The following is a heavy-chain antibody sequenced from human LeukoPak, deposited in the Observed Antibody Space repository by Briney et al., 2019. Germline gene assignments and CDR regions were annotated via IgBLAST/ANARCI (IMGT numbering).Heavy chain of an antibody. D-gene: IGHD5-24*01. Sequence: ASVKVSCKTSGYTFTSYYMHWVRQAPGQGLEWMGVINPAGSSTNYAEKFQGRVTMTRDTSTSTAYMELSSLRSDDKAVYYCAIRDGHTDHWGQGTLVTVSS. V-gene: IGHV1-46*01. CDR2: INPAGSST. CDR3: AIRDGHTDH. CDR1: GYTFTSYY. J-gene: IGHJ4*02.